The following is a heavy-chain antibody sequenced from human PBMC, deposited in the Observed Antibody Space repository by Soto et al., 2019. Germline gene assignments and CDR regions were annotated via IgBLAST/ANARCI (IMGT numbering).Heavy chain of an antibody. CDR3: ARGQGHYQGMDV. V-gene: IGHV4-59*01. CDR1: GGSINSYN. J-gene: IGHJ6*02. Sequence: SGTLSLTCTVSGGSINSYNWNWIRQPPGEGLEWIGYIYYSGSTNYNPSLKSRVTMSVDTSKNQFSLKLSSVTAADTAVYYCARGQGHYQGMDVWGQGTTVTVSS. CDR2: IYYSGST.